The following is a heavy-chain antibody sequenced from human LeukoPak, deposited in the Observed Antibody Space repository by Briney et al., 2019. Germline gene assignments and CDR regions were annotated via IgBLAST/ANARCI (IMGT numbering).Heavy chain of an antibody. D-gene: IGHD3-10*01. CDR3: ALNPDYYGSGSFDY. Sequence: GGSLRLSCATSGFTFSGYWMSWVRQAPGKGLEWVADIKEDGSEKYYVDSVKGRFTISRDNVKNSLYLQMNSLGAEDTAVYYCALNPDYYGSGSFDYWGQGTLVTVSS. V-gene: IGHV3-7*01. CDR1: GFTFSGYW. CDR2: IKEDGSEK. J-gene: IGHJ4*02.